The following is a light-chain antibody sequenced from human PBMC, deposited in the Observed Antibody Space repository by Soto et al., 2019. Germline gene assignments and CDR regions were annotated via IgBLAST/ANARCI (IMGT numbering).Light chain of an antibody. CDR3: QQYGSSPIT. CDR1: QSVSSSY. V-gene: IGKV3-20*01. J-gene: IGKJ5*01. Sequence: EIVLTQSPGTLSLSPGERATLSCRASQSVSSSYLAWYQQKPGQAPRLLIYGASSRATGIPDRFSGSGSRTDFILTISRLEPEDFAVYYCQQYGSSPITFGQGTRLEMK. CDR2: GAS.